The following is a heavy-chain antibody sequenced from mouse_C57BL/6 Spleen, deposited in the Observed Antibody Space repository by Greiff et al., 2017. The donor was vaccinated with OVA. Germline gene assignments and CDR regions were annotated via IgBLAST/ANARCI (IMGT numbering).Heavy chain of an antibody. CDR3: ARNFDGYYVDYAMDY. D-gene: IGHD2-3*01. CDR2: IWTGGGT. Sequence: VKLMESGPGLVAPSQSLSITCTVSGFSLTSYAISWVRQPPGKGLEWLGVIWTGGGTNYNSALKSRLSISKDNSKSQVFLKMNSLQTDDTARYYCARNFDGYYVDYAMDYWGQGTSVTVSS. CDR1: GFSLTSYA. J-gene: IGHJ4*01. V-gene: IGHV2-9-1*01.